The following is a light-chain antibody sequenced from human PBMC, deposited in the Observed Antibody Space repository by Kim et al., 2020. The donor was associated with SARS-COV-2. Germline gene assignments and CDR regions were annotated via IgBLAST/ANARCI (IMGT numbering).Light chain of an antibody. CDR3: QQGHTAPLLT. CDR2: AAS. J-gene: IGKJ4*01. V-gene: IGKV1-39*01. Sequence: DIQMTQSPSSLAASVGDRVTIICRASQSINTYLNWYQQKPDKAPKLLIYAASTLQSGVPSRFSGSGSGTDFTLTISSLQPEDFATYYCQQGHTAPLLTFGGGTKVVIK. CDR1: QSINTY.